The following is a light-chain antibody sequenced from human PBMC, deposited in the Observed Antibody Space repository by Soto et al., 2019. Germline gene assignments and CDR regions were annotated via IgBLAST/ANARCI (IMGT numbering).Light chain of an antibody. Sequence: DIQMTQTPSSVSASVGDSVTITCRASHDISRWLAWYQQKPGKAPQLRFDATSNLQRGVPSRFSGSGSGTDFTLASSSLQPDDFATYYCQQANSLSRFSFGRGTRL. J-gene: IGKJ5*01. V-gene: IGKV1-12*01. CDR3: QQANSLSRFS. CDR2: ATS. CDR1: HDISRW.